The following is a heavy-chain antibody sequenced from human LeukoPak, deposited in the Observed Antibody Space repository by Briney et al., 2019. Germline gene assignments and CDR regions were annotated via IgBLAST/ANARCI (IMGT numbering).Heavy chain of an antibody. D-gene: IGHD3-16*01. CDR3: AKVGGGYIVDY. CDR1: GFTFSSYW. Sequence: PGGSLRLSCAASGFTFSSYWMSWVCQAPGKGLEWVANIKQDGSEKYYVDSVKGRFTISRDNAKNSLYLQMNSLRAEDTAVYYCAKVGGGYIVDYWGQGTLVTVSS. CDR2: IKQDGSEK. V-gene: IGHV3-7*01. J-gene: IGHJ4*02.